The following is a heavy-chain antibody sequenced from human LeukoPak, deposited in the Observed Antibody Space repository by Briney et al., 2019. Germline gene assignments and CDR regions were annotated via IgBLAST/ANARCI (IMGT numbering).Heavy chain of an antibody. CDR3: ARSPPLDDSSGYSQT. Sequence: GESLKISCKGSGYRFTSYWIAWVRQMPGTGLEWMGIIYPGDSDTRYSPSFQGQVTISADKSISTAYLQWSSLKASDTAMYYCARSPPLDDSSGYSQTWGQGTLVTVSS. CDR1: GYRFTSYW. V-gene: IGHV5-51*01. J-gene: IGHJ4*02. D-gene: IGHD3-22*01. CDR2: IYPGDSDT.